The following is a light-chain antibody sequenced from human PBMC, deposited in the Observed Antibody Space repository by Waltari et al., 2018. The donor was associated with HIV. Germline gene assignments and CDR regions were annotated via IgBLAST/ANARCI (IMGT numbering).Light chain of an antibody. Sequence: SALTQPASVSGSPGQSVTISCTGTSRDFDLHNFLSWYQQHPGRAPQLIIFGVNYRPSGISSRFSASKSGDTASLTISGLQSGDEADYYCTTYTATDSLLIGSGTKLTVL. J-gene: IGLJ2*01. CDR2: GVN. CDR1: SRDFDLHNF. CDR3: TTYTATDSLL. V-gene: IGLV2-14*01.